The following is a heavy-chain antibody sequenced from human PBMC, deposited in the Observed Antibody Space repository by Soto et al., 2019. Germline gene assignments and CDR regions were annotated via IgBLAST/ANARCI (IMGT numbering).Heavy chain of an antibody. CDR3: AADDYGDSYG. J-gene: IGHJ4*02. CDR1: GYTFTSYD. Sequence: QVQLVQSGAEVKKPGASVKVSCTASGYTFTSYDFNWVRQATGQGLEWMGWMNPNSGKTGYAQKFQGRITMTWDTSLSTAYLELGSLRSEDTAVYYCAADDYGDSYGWGQGTLVTVSS. V-gene: IGHV1-8*01. D-gene: IGHD4-17*01. CDR2: MNPNSGKT.